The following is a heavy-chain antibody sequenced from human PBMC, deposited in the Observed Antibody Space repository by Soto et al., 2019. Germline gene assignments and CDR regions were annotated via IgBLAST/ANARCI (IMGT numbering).Heavy chain of an antibody. V-gene: IGHV5-51*01. CDR1: GYSFTSYW. D-gene: IGHD1-26*01. CDR2: IYPGDSDT. CDR3: ARQGDAESRDGGMDV. J-gene: IGHJ6*02. Sequence: HGESLKISCKGSGYSFTSYWIGWVRQMPGKGLEWMGIIYPGDSDTRYSPSFQGQVTISADKSISTAYLQWSSLKASDTAMYYCARQGDAESRDGGMDVWGQGTTVTVSS.